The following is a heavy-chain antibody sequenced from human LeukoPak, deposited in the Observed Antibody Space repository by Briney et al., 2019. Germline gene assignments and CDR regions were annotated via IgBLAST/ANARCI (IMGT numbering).Heavy chain of an antibody. V-gene: IGHV4-39*01. J-gene: IGHJ5*02. CDR1: GGSISSSSYY. Sequence: SETLSLTCTVSGGSISSSSYYWGWIRQPPGKGLEWIGSIYYSGSTYYNPSLKSRVTISVDTSKNQFSLKLSSVTAADTAVYYCARRRINEQQTSGRFDPWGQGTLVTVSS. CDR3: ARRRINEQQTSGRFDP. CDR2: IYYSGST. D-gene: IGHD6-13*01.